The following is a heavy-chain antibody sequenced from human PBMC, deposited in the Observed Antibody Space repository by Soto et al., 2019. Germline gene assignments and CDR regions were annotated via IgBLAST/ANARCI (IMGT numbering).Heavy chain of an antibody. CDR3: ARAVVPAAAGPNWFDP. CDR2: ISAYNGNT. V-gene: IGHV1-18*04. CDR1: GYTFTSYG. D-gene: IGHD2-2*01. J-gene: IGHJ5*02. Sequence: ASVKVSCKASGYTFTSYGISWVRQAPGQGLEWMGWISAYNGNTNYAQKPQGRVTMTTDTSTSTAYMELRSLRSDDTAVYYCARAVVPAAAGPNWFDPWGQGTLVTVSS.